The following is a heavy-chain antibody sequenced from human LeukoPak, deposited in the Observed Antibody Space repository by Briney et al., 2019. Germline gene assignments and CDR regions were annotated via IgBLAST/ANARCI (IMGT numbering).Heavy chain of an antibody. CDR1: GFTVSSNY. Sequence: GGSLRLSCAASGFTVSSNYMSWVRQAPGKGLEWVSVIYSGGSTYYADSVKGRFTISRDNSKNTLYLQMNSLRAEDTAVYYCASTLGYCSSTSCYVGAFDIWGQGTMVTVSS. J-gene: IGHJ3*02. V-gene: IGHV3-53*01. CDR2: IYSGGST. D-gene: IGHD2-2*01. CDR3: ASTLGYCSSTSCYVGAFDI.